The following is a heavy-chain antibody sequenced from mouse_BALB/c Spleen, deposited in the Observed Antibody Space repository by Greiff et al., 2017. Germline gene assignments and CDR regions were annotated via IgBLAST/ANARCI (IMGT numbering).Heavy chain of an antibody. J-gene: IGHJ1*01. Sequence: EVMLVESGGGLVKPGGSLKLSCAASGFTFSSYAMSWVRQSPEKRLEWVAEISSGGSYTYYPDTVTGRFTISRDNAKNTLYLEMSSLRSEDTAMYYCARGEFITTRYFDVWGAGTTVTVSS. CDR3: ARGEFITTRYFDV. CDR2: ISSGGSYT. D-gene: IGHD1-1*01. V-gene: IGHV5-9-4*01. CDR1: GFTFSSYA.